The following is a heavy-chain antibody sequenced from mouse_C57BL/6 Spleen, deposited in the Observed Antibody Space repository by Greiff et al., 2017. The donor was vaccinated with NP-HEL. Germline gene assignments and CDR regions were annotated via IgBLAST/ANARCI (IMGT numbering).Heavy chain of an antibody. CDR3: ARSLRLLAWFAY. CDR1: GYSFTDYN. CDR2: INPNYGTT. Sequence: EVQVVESGPELVKPGASVKISCKASGYSFTDYNLNWVKQSNGKSLEWIGVINPNYGTTSYNQKFKGKATLTVDQSSSTAYMQLNSLTTEDSAVYYCARSLRLLAWFAYWGQGTLVTVSA. J-gene: IGHJ3*01. D-gene: IGHD3-2*02. V-gene: IGHV1-39*01.